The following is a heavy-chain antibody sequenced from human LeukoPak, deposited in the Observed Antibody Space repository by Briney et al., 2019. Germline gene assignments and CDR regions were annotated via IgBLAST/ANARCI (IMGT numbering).Heavy chain of an antibody. V-gene: IGHV1-69*13. CDR3: ARDGYCGGDCYSPALWYYYYGMDV. J-gene: IGHJ6*02. D-gene: IGHD2-21*02. Sequence: SVKVSCEASGGTFSSYAISWVRQAPGQGLEWMGGIIPIFGTANYAQKFQGRVTITADESTSTAYMELSSLRSEDTAVYYCARDGYCGGDCYSPALWYYYYGMDVWGQGTTVTVSS. CDR1: GGTFSSYA. CDR2: IIPIFGTA.